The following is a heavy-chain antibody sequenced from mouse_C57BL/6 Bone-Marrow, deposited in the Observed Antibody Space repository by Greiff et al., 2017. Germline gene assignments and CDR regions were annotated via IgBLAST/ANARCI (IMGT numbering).Heavy chain of an antibody. V-gene: IGHV14-1*01. CDR1: GFNIKDYY. Sequence: VHVKQSGAELVRPGASVKLSCTASGFNIKDYYMHWVKQRPEQGLEWIGRIDPEDGDTEYAPKFQGKATMTADTSSNTAYLQLSSLTSEDTAVYYCTTYDGYYKGFAYWGQGTLVTVSA. CDR3: TTYDGYYKGFAY. J-gene: IGHJ3*01. D-gene: IGHD2-3*01. CDR2: IDPEDGDT.